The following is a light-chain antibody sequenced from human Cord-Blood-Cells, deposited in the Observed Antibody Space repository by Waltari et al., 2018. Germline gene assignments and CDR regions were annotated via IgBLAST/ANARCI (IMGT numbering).Light chain of an antibody. J-gene: IGKJ2*01. V-gene: IGKV1-5*03. CDR1: QSISSW. CDR2: KAS. CDR3: QQYNSYSPT. Sequence: QMTQSPSTLSASVEDSVPITCRASQSISSWLAWYQQKPGKAPKLLIYKASSLESGVPSRFSGSGSGTEFTLTISSLQPDDFATYYCQQYNSYSPTFGQGTKLEIK.